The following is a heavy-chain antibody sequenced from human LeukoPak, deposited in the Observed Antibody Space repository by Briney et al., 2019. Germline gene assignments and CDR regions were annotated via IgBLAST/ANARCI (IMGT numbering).Heavy chain of an antibody. D-gene: IGHD3-10*01. CDR1: GFTFSGSA. CDR3: TRHRGDWGNFDY. Sequence: GGSLRLSCAASGFTFSGSAMHWVRQASGKGLEWVGRIRSKANSYATAYAASVKGRFTISRDDSKSTAYLQMNSLKTEDTAVYYCTRHRGDWGNFDYWGQGTLVTVSS. J-gene: IGHJ4*02. CDR2: IRSKANSYAT. V-gene: IGHV3-73*01.